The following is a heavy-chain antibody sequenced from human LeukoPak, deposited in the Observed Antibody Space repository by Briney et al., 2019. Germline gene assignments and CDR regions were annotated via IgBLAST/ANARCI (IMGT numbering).Heavy chain of an antibody. D-gene: IGHD6-25*01. CDR3: ARGVRRRPDAFDI. CDR2: IYSGGST. V-gene: IGHV3-66*01. CDR1: GFTVSSNY. Sequence: GGSLRLSCAASGFTVSSNYMSWVRQAPGKGLEWVSVIYSGGSTYYADSVKGRFTISRDNSKNTLYLQMNSLRAEDTAVYYCARGVRRRPDAFDIWGQGTMVTVSS. J-gene: IGHJ3*02.